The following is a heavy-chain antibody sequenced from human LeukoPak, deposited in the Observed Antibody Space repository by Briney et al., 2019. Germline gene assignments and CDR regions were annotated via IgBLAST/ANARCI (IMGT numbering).Heavy chain of an antibody. J-gene: IGHJ4*02. Sequence: PGGSLRLSCAASGLNFRRYTMTWVRQAPGKGLEWVSNINDISDYINYADSVKGRFTISRDNAKNSLYLQMNSLRAEDTAVYYCASGAPYGDKGTFDYWGQGTLVTVSS. D-gene: IGHD4-17*01. V-gene: IGHV3-21*01. CDR1: GLNFRRYT. CDR2: INDISDYI. CDR3: ASGAPYGDKGTFDY.